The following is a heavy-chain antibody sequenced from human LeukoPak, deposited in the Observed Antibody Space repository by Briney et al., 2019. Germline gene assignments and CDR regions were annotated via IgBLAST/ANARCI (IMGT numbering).Heavy chain of an antibody. D-gene: IGHD5-18*01. CDR1: GYTFTSYG. CDR3: ARAVNRGYSSDY. V-gene: IGHV1-18*01. J-gene: IGHJ4*02. CDR2: IGAYNGNT. Sequence: ASVKVSCKASGYTFTSYGISWVRQAPGQGLEWMGWIGAYNGNTNYAQKLQGRVTMTTDTSTSTAYMELRSLRSDDTAVYYCARAVNRGYSSDYWGQGTLVTVSS.